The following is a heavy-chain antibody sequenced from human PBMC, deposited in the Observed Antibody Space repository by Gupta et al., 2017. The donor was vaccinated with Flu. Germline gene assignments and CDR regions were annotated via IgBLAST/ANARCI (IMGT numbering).Heavy chain of an antibody. D-gene: IGHD2-15*01. V-gene: IGHV1-69*01. J-gene: IGHJ4*02. Sequence: QVQLVQSGAEVKKPGSSVKVSCKASGGAFNRNAFSWVRQAPGQGLEWMGGIIPMFGTATYSPKFQGRVTLTADDSASTSYMELRSLRSEDTAVYYCARRGGRYCSGGSCYWGFEYWGQGTLVTVSP. CDR1: GGAFNRNA. CDR2: IIPMFGTA. CDR3: ARRGGRYCSGGSCYWGFEY.